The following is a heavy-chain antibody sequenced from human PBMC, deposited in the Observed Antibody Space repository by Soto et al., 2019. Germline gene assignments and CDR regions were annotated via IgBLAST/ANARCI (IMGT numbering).Heavy chain of an antibody. CDR2: IWTDSSRR. CDR3: AKELPNGSVEH. V-gene: IGHV3-9*01. D-gene: IGHD2-15*01. J-gene: IGHJ4*02. CDR1: GFNFADFV. Sequence: EVQLVESGGDLVQPGRSLRLSCAASGFNFADFVMPWIRQAPGKGLEYVSGIWTDSSRRAYAGSVKGRCITSRDNAKIALYRQRKSLKTDETACDYCAKELPNGSVEHWGQGTLVTVSS.